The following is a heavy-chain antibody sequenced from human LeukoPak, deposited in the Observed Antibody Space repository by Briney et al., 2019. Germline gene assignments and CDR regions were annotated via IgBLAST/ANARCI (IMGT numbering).Heavy chain of an antibody. J-gene: IGHJ6*02. CDR1: GYXFTSYG. CDR2: ISAYNGNT. Sequence: ASVKVSCRASGYXFTSYGISWVRQAPGQGLEWMGWISAYNGNTNYAQKLQGRVTMTTDTSTSTAYMELRSLRSDDTAVYYCARKYSSGWYPYYYGMDVWGQGTTVTVSS. V-gene: IGHV1-18*01. CDR3: ARKYSSGWYPYYYGMDV. D-gene: IGHD6-19*01.